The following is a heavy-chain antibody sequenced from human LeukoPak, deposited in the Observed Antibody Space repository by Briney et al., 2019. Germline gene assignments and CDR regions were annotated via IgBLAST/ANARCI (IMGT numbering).Heavy chain of an antibody. CDR2: IYYSGST. J-gene: IGHJ2*01. V-gene: IGHV4-59*01. CDR1: GGSISSYY. D-gene: IGHD5/OR15-5a*01. CDR3: ARGDLYPESNWYFDL. Sequence: SETLSLTCTVSGGSISSYYWSWIRQPPGKGLEWIGYIYYSGSTNYNPSLKSRVTISVDTSKNQFSLKLSSVTAADTAVYYCARGDLYPESNWYFDLWGHGTLVTVSS.